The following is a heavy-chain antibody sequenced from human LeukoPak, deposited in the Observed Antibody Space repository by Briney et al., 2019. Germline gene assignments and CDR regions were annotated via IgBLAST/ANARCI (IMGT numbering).Heavy chain of an antibody. J-gene: IGHJ4*02. D-gene: IGHD6-13*01. CDR3: ARGEEQQLPFDY. CDR2: MNPNSGNT. CDR1: GYTFTSYD. V-gene: IGHV1-8*01. Sequence: GASVKVSCKASGYTFTSYDINWVRQATGQGLEWMGWMNPNSGNTGYAQKFQGRVTMTRNTSISTAYMELSSLRSEDTAVYYCARGEEQQLPFDYWGQGTLVTVSS.